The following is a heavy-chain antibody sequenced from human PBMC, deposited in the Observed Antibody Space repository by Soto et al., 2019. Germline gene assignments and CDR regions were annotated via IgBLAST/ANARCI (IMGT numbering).Heavy chain of an antibody. D-gene: IGHD4-17*01. V-gene: IGHV3-23*01. CDR3: AKDLNTVTTTILDY. CDR2: ISGSGGST. J-gene: IGHJ4*02. Sequence: GSLRLSCAASGFTFSSYAMSWVRLAPGKGLEWVSAISGSGGSTYYADSVKGRFTISRDNSKNTLYLQMNSLRAEDTAVYYCAKDLNTVTTTILDYWGQGTLVTVSS. CDR1: GFTFSSYA.